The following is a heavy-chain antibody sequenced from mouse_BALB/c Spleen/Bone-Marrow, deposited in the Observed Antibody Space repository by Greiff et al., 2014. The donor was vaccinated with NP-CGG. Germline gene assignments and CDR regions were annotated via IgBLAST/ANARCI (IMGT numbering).Heavy chain of an antibody. Sequence: VQLQQSGPELAKPGASVKMSCKASGYTFTDTWIHWIKQRPGQGLEWIGYINPSTGYAEYNQNFKDKATLTVDKSSSTAYMQLSSLTSEDSAVYYCARDHWGQGPTLPVSS. J-gene: IGHJ2*01. CDR3: ARDH. V-gene: IGHV1-7*01. CDR2: INPSTGYA. CDR1: GYTFTDTW.